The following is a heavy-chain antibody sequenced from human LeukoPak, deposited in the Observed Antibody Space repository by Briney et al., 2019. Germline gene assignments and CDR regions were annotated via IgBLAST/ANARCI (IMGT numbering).Heavy chain of an antibody. V-gene: IGHV3-23*01. CDR2: ISGSGGST. CDR1: GFTLSSYA. Sequence: GGSLRLSCAASGFTLSSYAMSWVRQAPGKGLEWVSAISGSGGSTYYADSVKGRFTISRDNSKNTLYLQMNSLRAEDTAVYYCAKCTSYYYYGMDVWGQGTTVTVSS. CDR3: AKCTSYYYYGMDV. J-gene: IGHJ6*02.